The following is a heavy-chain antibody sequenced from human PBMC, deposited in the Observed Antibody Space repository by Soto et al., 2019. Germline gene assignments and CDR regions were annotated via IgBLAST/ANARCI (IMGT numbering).Heavy chain of an antibody. V-gene: IGHV4-34*01. Sequence: QVQLQQWGAGLLKPSETLSLTCAVYGGSFSGYYWSWIRQPPGKGLEWIGEINHSGSTDYNPSLKSRVTISVDTAKNQCSLKLSSVTAADTAVYYCARRRGSSWIDYWGQGTLVTVSS. J-gene: IGHJ4*02. CDR2: INHSGST. CDR3: ARRRGSSWIDY. D-gene: IGHD6-13*01. CDR1: GGSFSGYY.